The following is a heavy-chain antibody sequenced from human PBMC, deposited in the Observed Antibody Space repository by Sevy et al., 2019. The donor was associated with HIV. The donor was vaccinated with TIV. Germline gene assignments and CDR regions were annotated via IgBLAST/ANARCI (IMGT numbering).Heavy chain of an antibody. CDR3: ARGVGLLRDRSYYYYYMDV. Sequence: GGSLRLSCAASGFTFSSYWMSWVRQAPGKGLEWVANIKQDGSEKYYVDSVKGRFTISRDNAKNSLYLQMNSLRSEDTAVYYCARGVGLLRDRSYYYYYMDVWGKGTTVTVSS. CDR2: IKQDGSEK. V-gene: IGHV3-7*03. D-gene: IGHD1-7*01. J-gene: IGHJ6*03. CDR1: GFTFSSYW.